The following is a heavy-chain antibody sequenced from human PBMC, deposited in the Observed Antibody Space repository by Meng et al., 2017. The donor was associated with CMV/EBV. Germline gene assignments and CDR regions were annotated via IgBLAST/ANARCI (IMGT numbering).Heavy chain of an antibody. CDR1: GFTFSSYG. J-gene: IGHJ4*02. Sequence: GGSLRLSCAASGFTFSSYGMHGVRQAPGKGLEWVAFIRYDGSNKYYADSVKGRFTISRDNSKNTLYLPMNSLRAEDTAVYYCAKDLRQSHYFDYWGQGTLVTVSS. V-gene: IGHV3-30*02. CDR2: IRYDGSNK. CDR3: AKDLRQSHYFDY.